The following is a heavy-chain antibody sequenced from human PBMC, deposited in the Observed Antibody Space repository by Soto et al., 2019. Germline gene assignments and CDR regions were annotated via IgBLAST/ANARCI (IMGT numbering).Heavy chain of an antibody. CDR2: IYHSGST. CDR3: AREVVVPEYYYYGMDV. D-gene: IGHD2-2*01. CDR1: GGSISSSNW. J-gene: IGHJ6*02. Sequence: SETLSLTCAVSGGSISSSNWWSWVRQPPGKGLEWIGEIYHSGSTNYNPSLKSRVTISVDKSKNQFSLKLSSVTAADTAVYYCAREVVVPEYYYYGMDVWGQGTTVTVSS. V-gene: IGHV4-4*02.